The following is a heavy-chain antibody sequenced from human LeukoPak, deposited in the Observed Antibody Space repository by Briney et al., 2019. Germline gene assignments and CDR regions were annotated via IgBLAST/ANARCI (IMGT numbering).Heavy chain of an antibody. CDR2: IYSSGDS. V-gene: IGHV4-4*07. Sequence: SETLSLTCTVSGGSISNFYWSWIRQPAGKGLEWIGRIYSSGDSSYNPSLKSRVSMSVDTSKNQISLKLSSVTAADTAVYYCTREPIPWGQGTLVTVSS. CDR3: TREPIP. CDR1: GGSISNFY. J-gene: IGHJ5*02.